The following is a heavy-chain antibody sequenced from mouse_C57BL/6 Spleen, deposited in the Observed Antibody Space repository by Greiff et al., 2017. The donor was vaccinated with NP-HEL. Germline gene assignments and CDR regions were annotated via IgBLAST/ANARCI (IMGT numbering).Heavy chain of an antibody. Sequence: EVQVVESGPELVKPGASVKIPCKASGYTFTDYNMDWVKQSHGKSLEWIGDINPNNGGTIYNQKFKGKATLTVDKSSSTAYMELRSLTSEDTAVYYCARGGGRLTGADWYFDVWGTGTTVTVSS. CDR3: ARGGGRLTGADWYFDV. CDR2: INPNNGGT. CDR1: GYTFTDYN. V-gene: IGHV1-18*01. D-gene: IGHD4-1*01. J-gene: IGHJ1*03.